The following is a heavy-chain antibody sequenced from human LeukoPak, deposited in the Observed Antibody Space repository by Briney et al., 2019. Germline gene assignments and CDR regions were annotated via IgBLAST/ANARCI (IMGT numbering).Heavy chain of an antibody. CDR2: IYENGGTT. V-gene: IGHV3-23*01. J-gene: IGHJ6*02. CDR3: ARETGNYYYYYGMDV. CDR1: GFTFRSHA. Sequence: GGSLRLSCVGSGFTFRSHAMSWVRQAPEKGLEFVSGIYENGGTTYYADSVKGRFSISRDNSKNTLYLQMDSLRGEDTAVYYCARETGNYYYYYGMDVWGQGTTVTVSS.